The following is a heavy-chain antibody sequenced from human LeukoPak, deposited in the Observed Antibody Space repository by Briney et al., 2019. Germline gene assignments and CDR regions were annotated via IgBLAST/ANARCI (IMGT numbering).Heavy chain of an antibody. CDR3: AKTLWAGDYVTYYFDY. Sequence: PGGSLRLSCAAFGFTFNWFDMHWVRQAPGKGLEWVAVMSYDGTKTYYADSVKGRFTISRDNSKNTLYLQMKSLRAEDTAFYYCAKTLWAGDYVTYYFDYWGQGTLVTVSS. CDR1: GFTFNWFD. J-gene: IGHJ4*02. D-gene: IGHD4-17*01. CDR2: MSYDGTKT. V-gene: IGHV3-30*18.